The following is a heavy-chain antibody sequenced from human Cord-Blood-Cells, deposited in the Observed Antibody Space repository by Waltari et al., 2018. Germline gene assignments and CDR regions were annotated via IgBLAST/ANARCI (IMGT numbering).Heavy chain of an antibody. Sequence: YYMHWVRQAPGQGLEWMGWINPNSGGTNYAQKFQGRVTMTRDTSISTAYMELSRLRSDDTAVYYCARDRRSNYGMDVWGQGTTVTVSS. CDR2: INPNSGGT. CDR1: YY. D-gene: IGHD3-10*01. J-gene: IGHJ6*02. CDR3: ARDRRSNYGMDV. V-gene: IGHV1-2*02.